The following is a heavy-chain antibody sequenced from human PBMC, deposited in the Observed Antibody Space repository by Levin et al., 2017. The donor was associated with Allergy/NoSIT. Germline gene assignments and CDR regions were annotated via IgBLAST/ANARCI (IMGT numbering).Heavy chain of an antibody. D-gene: IGHD6-19*01. CDR2: ISSSSSTI. Sequence: GGSLRLSCAASGFTFSSYSMNWVRQAPGKGLEWVSYISSSSSTIYYADSVKGRFTISRDNAKNSLYLQMNSLRAEDTAVYYCARDLAVDGEDSWGQGTLVTVSS. J-gene: IGHJ4*02. CDR1: GFTFSSYS. V-gene: IGHV3-48*01. CDR3: ARDLAVDGEDS.